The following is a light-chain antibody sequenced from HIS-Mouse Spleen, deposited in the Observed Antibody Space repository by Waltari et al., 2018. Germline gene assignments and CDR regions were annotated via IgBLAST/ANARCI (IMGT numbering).Light chain of an antibody. J-gene: IGLJ2*01. V-gene: IGLV3-10*01. CDR2: EDS. CDR1: ALPKKY. Sequence: SYELTQPPSVSVSPGQTARITCSGDALPKKYAYWYQQKSGQAPGLVIHEDSKRPSGIPGRFSGSSSGTMATLTISGAQVEDEADYYCYSTDSSGNHRVFGGGTKLTVL. CDR3: YSTDSSGNHRV.